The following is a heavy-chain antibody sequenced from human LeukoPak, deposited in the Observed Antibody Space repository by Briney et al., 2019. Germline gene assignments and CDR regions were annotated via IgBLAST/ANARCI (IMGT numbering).Heavy chain of an antibody. D-gene: IGHD5-24*01. V-gene: IGHV4-61*01. CDR1: GGSISSGSYY. J-gene: IGHJ4*02. Sequence: SETLSLTCTVSGGSISSGSYYWSWIRQPPGKGLEWIGYIYYSGSTNYNPSLKSRVTISVDTSKNQFSLKLSSVTAADTAVYYCARVSWDGYPSFDYWGQGTLVTVSS. CDR2: IYYSGST. CDR3: ARVSWDGYPSFDY.